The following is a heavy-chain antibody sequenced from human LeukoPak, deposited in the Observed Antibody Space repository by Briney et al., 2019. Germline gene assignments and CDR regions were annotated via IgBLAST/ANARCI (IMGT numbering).Heavy chain of an antibody. CDR3: VKEDY. CDR1: GFTFDDYA. CDR2: ISWNSGSI. Sequence: GGSLRLSCAASGFTFDDYAMHWVRQAPGKGLEWVSGISWNSGSIGYADSVKGRFTISRDNAKNSLYLQMNSLRAEDTALYYCVKEDYWGQGTLVTASS. J-gene: IGHJ4*02. V-gene: IGHV3-9*01.